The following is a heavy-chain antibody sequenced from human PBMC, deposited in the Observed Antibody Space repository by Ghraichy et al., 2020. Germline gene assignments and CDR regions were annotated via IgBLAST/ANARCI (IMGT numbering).Heavy chain of an antibody. CDR1: GFSLSASGVG. J-gene: IGHJ4*02. CDR3: AHAAYSDHFDY. CDR2: IYWNDDN. D-gene: IGHD3-3*01. V-gene: IGHV2-5*01. Sequence: SGPTLVKPTQTLTLTCTFSGFSLSASGVGVGWIRQPPGKALEWLALIYWNDDNRYSPSLKSSLTITKDTSKNHVVLTMTNMDPVDTATYYCAHAAYSDHFDYWGQGTLVTVSS.